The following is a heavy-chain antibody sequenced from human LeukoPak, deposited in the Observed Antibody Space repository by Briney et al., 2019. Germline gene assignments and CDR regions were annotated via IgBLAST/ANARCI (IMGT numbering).Heavy chain of an antibody. CDR2: INPNSGGT. D-gene: IGHD2-21*02. V-gene: IGHV1-2*02. Sequence: ASVKVSFKASGYTFTGYYMHWVRQAPGQGLEWMGWINPNSGGTNYAQKFQGRVTMTRDTSISTAYMELSRLRSDDTAVYYCARGSCGGDCYLAYWGQGTLVTVSS. J-gene: IGHJ4*02. CDR1: GYTFTGYY. CDR3: ARGSCGGDCYLAY.